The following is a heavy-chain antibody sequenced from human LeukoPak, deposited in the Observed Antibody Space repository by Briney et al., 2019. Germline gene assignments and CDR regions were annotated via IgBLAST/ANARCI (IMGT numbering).Heavy chain of an antibody. Sequence: ASVKVSCKASGYTFTGYYIHWVRQAPGQGLECMGWINPNSGGTKYTQKFQGRVTMTRDTSISTAYMELSSLRSEDTAVYYCARGANTAMVYWGQGTLVTVSS. V-gene: IGHV1-2*02. D-gene: IGHD5-18*01. CDR3: ARGANTAMVY. J-gene: IGHJ4*02. CDR2: INPNSGGT. CDR1: GYTFTGYY.